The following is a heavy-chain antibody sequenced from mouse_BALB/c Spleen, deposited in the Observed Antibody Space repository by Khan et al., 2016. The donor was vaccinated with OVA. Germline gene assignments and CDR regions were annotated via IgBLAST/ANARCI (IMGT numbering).Heavy chain of an antibody. J-gene: IGHJ2*01. Sequence: QVQLQQSGAELVKAGASVKMSCKASGCTFTSYWMHWVKQRLGQGLEWFAETNPTNGRTYYNQKFKSKATLTVDKSSSTAYMLLSGPTSEDSAVYNCERYKRIGATNFDYWGQGTTLTVSS. D-gene: IGHD1-1*01. V-gene: IGHV1S81*02. CDR2: TNPTNGRT. CDR3: ERYKRIGATNFDY. CDR1: GCTFTSYW.